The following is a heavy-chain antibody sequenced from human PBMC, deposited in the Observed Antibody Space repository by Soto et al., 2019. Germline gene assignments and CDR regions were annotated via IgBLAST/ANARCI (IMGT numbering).Heavy chain of an antibody. CDR1: GVSFNSYD. V-gene: IGHV3-30*03. D-gene: IGHD2-15*01. Sequence: SLTLSCAASGVSFNSYDMNCLRQAPGKGSEWLALISYDGSNTYYSDSVRGRFTISRDNSKDTLYLQMHSLRSEDTAIYYCARISRYCRGSASHAWGQGTQVTVSS. J-gene: IGHJ5*02. CDR3: ARISRYCRGSASHA. CDR2: ISYDGSNT.